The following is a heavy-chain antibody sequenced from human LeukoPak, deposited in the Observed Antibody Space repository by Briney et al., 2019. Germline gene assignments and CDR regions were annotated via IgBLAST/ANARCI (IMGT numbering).Heavy chain of an antibody. CDR2: ISYDGSNK. Sequence: GGSLRLSCAASGFTFSSYGMHWVRQAPGKGLEWVAVISYDGSNKYYADSVKGRFTISRDNSKNTLYLQMNSPRAEDTAVYYCAKAAVAVYYYYYGMDVWGQGTTVTVSS. CDR1: GFTFSSYG. CDR3: AKAAVAVYYYYYGMDV. D-gene: IGHD6-19*01. J-gene: IGHJ6*02. V-gene: IGHV3-30*18.